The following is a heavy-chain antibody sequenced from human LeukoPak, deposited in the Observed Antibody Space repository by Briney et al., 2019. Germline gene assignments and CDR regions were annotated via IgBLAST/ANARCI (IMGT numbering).Heavy chain of an antibody. J-gene: IGHJ4*02. D-gene: IGHD5-18*01. CDR1: GFILWIYR. CDR2: IKQDGREK. V-gene: IGHV3-7*03. CDR3: ARGSNYAFDS. Sequence: GGSLRLFCVDSGFILWIYRMLWVRQAPGRGLEGVANIKQDGREKHYVDAVKGRFTISRDNAKNSLYLQMNSLRADDTAVYYCARGSNYAFDSWGQGTLVTVSS.